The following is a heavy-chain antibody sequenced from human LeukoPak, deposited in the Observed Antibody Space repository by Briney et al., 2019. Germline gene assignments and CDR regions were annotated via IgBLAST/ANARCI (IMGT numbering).Heavy chain of an antibody. CDR1: GGSISSSSYY. Sequence: SETLSLTCTVSGGSISSSSYYWGWIRQPPGKGLEWIGSIYYSGSTYYNPSLKSRVTISVDTSKNQFSLKLSSVTAAHTAVYYCARRITDSGSYSEFDYWGQGTLVTVSP. V-gene: IGHV4-39*01. J-gene: IGHJ4*02. CDR2: IYYSGST. D-gene: IGHD1-26*01. CDR3: ARRITDSGSYSEFDY.